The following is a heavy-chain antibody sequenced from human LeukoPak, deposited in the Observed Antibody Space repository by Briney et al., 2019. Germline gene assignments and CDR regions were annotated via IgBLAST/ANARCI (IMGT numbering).Heavy chain of an antibody. CDR2: ISAYNGNT. V-gene: IGHV1-18*01. J-gene: IGHJ4*02. CDR1: GYTFTSHG. CDR3: ARDRVVVATTPAFGY. D-gene: IGHD5-12*01. Sequence: ASVKVSCKASGYTFTSHGISWVRQAPGQGLEWMGWISAYNGNTNYAQKLQGRVTMTTDTSTSTAYMELRSLRSDDTAVYYCARDRVVVATTPAFGYWGQGTLVTVSS.